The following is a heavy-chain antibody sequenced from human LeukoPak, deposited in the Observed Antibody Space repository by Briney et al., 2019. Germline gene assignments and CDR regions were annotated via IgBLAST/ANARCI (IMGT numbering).Heavy chain of an antibody. CDR2: IKEDGSEK. V-gene: IGHV3-7*01. J-gene: IGHJ4*02. D-gene: IGHD6-6*01. Sequence: GGSLRLSCAASGFTFSTYWMSWVRQAPGKELEWVANIKEDGSEKFYVDSVKGRFTISRDNAKNSLYLQMNSLRAEDTAVYYCAREKLYSSSSDYWGQGTLVTVSS. CDR3: AREKLYSSSSDY. CDR1: GFTFSTYW.